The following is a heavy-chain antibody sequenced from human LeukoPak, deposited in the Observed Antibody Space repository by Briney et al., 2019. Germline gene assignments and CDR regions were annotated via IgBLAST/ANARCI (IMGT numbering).Heavy chain of an antibody. CDR1: GGSFSGYY. CDR3: ARVMVRGVINY. V-gene: IGHV4-34*09. D-gene: IGHD3-10*01. Sequence: SSETLSLTCAVYGGSFSGYYWSWIRQPPGKGLEWIGYIYHSGSTCYNPSLKSRVTISVDTSKNQFSLKLSSVTAADTAVYYCARVMVRGVINYWGQGTLVTVSS. CDR2: IYHSGST. J-gene: IGHJ4*02.